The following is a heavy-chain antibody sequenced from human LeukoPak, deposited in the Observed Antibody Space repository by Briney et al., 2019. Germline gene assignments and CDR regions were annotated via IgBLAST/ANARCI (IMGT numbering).Heavy chain of an antibody. V-gene: IGHV4-34*01. Sequence: SETLSLTCAVYGGSLTDYYWAWIRQPPGKGLEWIGEINHSGSTNYSPSLTSRVTISLDTSKNQFFLKLNSVTAADTAVYYCAREDWYFDLWGRGTLVTVSS. J-gene: IGHJ2*01. CDR3: AREDWYFDL. CDR2: INHSGST. CDR1: GGSLTDYY.